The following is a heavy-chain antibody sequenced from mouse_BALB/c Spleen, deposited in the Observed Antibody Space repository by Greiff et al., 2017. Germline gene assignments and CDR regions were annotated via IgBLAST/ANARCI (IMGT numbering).Heavy chain of an antibody. V-gene: IGHV1S81*02. CDR2: INPSNGGT. CDR3: FPSDYYAMDY. CDR1: GYTFTSYY. J-gene: IGHJ4*01. Sequence: VQLQQPGAELVKPGASVKLSCKASGYTFTSYYMYWVKQRPGQGLEWIGGINPSNGGTNFNEKFKSKATLTVDKSSSTAYMQLSSLTSEDTAVYYCFPSDYYAMDYWGQGTSVTVSS.